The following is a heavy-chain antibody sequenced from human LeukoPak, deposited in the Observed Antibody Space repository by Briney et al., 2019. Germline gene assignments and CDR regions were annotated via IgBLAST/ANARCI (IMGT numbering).Heavy chain of an antibody. Sequence: GGSLRLSCAASGFTFNAYSMSWVRQAPGKGLEWVSFISSSSSYIYYADSVKGRFTISRNNAKNSLSLQMNSLRAEDTAVYYCAKSDGVDDAFDIWGQGTVVTVSS. J-gene: IGHJ3*02. V-gene: IGHV3-21*01. D-gene: IGHD3-3*01. CDR3: AKSDGVDDAFDI. CDR1: GFTFNAYS. CDR2: ISSSSSYI.